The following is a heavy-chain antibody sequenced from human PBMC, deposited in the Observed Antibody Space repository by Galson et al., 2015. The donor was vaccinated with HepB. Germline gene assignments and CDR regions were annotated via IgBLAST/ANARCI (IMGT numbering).Heavy chain of an antibody. V-gene: IGHV1-69*13. CDR3: AREAIVVVPAAIPYYYYYYMDV. J-gene: IGHJ6*03. CDR2: IIPIFGTA. CDR1: GGTFSSYA. D-gene: IGHD2-2*02. Sequence: SVKVSCKASGGTFSSYAISWVRQAPGQGLEWMGGIIPIFGTANYAQKFQGRVTITADESTSTAYMELSSLRSEDTAVYYCAREAIVVVPAAIPYYYYYYMDVWGKGTTVTVSS.